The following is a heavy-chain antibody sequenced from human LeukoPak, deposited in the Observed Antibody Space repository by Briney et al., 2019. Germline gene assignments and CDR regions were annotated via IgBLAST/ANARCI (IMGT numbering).Heavy chain of an antibody. J-gene: IGHJ4*02. Sequence: GSSVKASCKASGGTFSSYAISWVRQAPGQGLEWMGGIIPIFGTANYAQKFQGRVTITADESTSTAYMELSSLRSEDTAVYYCARGLHYDFWSGYWFDYWGQGTLVTVSS. V-gene: IGHV1-69*01. CDR3: ARGLHYDFWSGYWFDY. D-gene: IGHD3-3*01. CDR2: IIPIFGTA. CDR1: GGTFSSYA.